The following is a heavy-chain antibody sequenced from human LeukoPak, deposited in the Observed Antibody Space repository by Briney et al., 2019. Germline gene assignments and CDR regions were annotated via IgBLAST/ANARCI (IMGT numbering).Heavy chain of an antibody. CDR1: GYTFTSYD. CDR3: ASGYDSSWFYYYYYGMVV. Sequence: ASVKVSCKASGYTFTSYDINWVRQATGQGLEWMGWMNPNSGNTGYAQKFQGRVTMTRNTSISTAYMELSSLRSEDTAVYYCASGYDSSWFYYYYYGMVVWGQGTTVTVSS. D-gene: IGHD3-22*01. J-gene: IGHJ6*02. CDR2: MNPNSGNT. V-gene: IGHV1-8*01.